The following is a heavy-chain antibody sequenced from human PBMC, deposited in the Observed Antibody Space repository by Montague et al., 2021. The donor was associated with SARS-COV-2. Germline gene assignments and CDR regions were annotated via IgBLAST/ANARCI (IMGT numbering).Heavy chain of an antibody. CDR1: GDSVNTNQ. V-gene: IGHV4-59*02. J-gene: IGHJ3*01. Sequence: SETLSLTYVVSGDSVNTNQWTRVRQPPGKGLEWIGHVFYTGSTKYNPSLESRVTISIDTSKNQFALRLNSVSAADTAIYYCARLIGSGWTDAFDFWGQGTMVTVSS. CDR3: ARLIGSGWTDAFDF. D-gene: IGHD6-19*01. CDR2: VFYTGST.